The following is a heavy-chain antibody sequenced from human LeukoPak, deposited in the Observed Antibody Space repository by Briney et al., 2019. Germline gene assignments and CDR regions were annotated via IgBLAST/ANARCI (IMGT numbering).Heavy chain of an antibody. Sequence: SETLSLTCTVSGGSISSYYWSWIRQPPGKGLEWIGYIYYSGSTNYNPSLKSRVTISVDTSKSQFSLKLSSVTAADTAVYYCALMGEIFDYWGQGTLVTVSS. J-gene: IGHJ4*02. CDR3: ALMGEIFDY. CDR1: GGSISSYY. D-gene: IGHD3-16*01. V-gene: IGHV4-59*01. CDR2: IYYSGST.